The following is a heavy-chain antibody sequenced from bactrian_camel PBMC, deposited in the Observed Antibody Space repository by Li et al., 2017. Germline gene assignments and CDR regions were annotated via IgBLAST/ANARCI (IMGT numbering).Heavy chain of an antibody. CDR2: IEHNGTA. J-gene: IGHJ4*01. Sequence: HVQLVESGGGSVEAGGSLRLTCAVSGHASGAHCMAWFRQDSGKGREGVAAIEHNGTATYADSVKGRFTISQDNAKRTVYLQMNNLKPEDTGMYYCMAATRPKWGERCPILASKNPWGQGTQVTVS. CDR3: MAATRPKWGERCPILASKNP. CDR1: GHASGAHC. V-gene: IGHV3S9*01. D-gene: IGHD5*01.